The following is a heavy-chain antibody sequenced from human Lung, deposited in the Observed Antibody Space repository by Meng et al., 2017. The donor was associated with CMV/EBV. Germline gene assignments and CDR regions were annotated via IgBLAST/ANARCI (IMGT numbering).Heavy chain of an antibody. V-gene: IGHV3-30*02. CDR2: KRFDGTNK. CDR3: AKRGDSSGTYAMDV. D-gene: IGHD3-22*01. CDR1: GFTFSSYA. J-gene: IGHJ6*02. Sequence: GGSXRLXCAASGFTFSSYAMHWVRQAPGKGLEWVANKRFDGTNKYHADSVKGRFTISRDNSKNTLYLQMNSLRAEDTAVYYCAKRGDSSGTYAMDVWGQGXTVTFSS.